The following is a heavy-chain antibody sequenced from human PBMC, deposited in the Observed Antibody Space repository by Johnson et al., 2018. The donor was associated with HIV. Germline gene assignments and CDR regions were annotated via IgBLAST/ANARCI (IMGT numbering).Heavy chain of an antibody. Sequence: QVQLVESGGGLVKPGESLRLSCATSGFTFNNTWMSWVRQAPGKGLEWLAVVSHDGSNEYYADSVKGRFTISRDNSKNTLYLQMNSLRAEDTAVYYCTTAYQHGLGPDDAFDIWGQGTMVTVSS. CDR2: VSHDGSNE. V-gene: IGHV3-30*03. J-gene: IGHJ3*02. CDR1: GFTFNNTW. CDR3: TTAYQHGLGPDDAFDI. D-gene: IGHD3-3*02.